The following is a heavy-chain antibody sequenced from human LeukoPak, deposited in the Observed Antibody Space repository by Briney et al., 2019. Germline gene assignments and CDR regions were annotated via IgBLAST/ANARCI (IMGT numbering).Heavy chain of an antibody. CDR1: GFTFSSYD. D-gene: IGHD3-16*02. J-gene: IGHJ4*02. Sequence: PGGSLRLSCAASGFTFSSYDMHWVRQAPGKGLEWVAFIHYDGTNGMYADSVKGRFTISRDNSKNTLHLQMNSLRAEDTAIYYCVRYRWVDYWGQGTLVSVSS. CDR2: IHYDGTNG. CDR3: VRYRWVDY. V-gene: IGHV3-30*02.